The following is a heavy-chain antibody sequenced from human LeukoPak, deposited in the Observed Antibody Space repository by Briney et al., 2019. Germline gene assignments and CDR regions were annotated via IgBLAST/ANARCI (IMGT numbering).Heavy chain of an antibody. CDR1: GFTFSSYS. CDR3: ARGGYSSSWYPPPWFDP. CDR2: IGSSSSYI. V-gene: IGHV3-21*01. D-gene: IGHD6-13*01. Sequence: PGGSLRLSCAASGFTFSSYSMNWVRQAPGKGLEWVSSIGSSSSYIYYADSVKGRFTISRDNAKNSLYLQMNSLRAEDTAVYYCARGGYSSSWYPPPWFDPWGQGTLVTVSS. J-gene: IGHJ5*02.